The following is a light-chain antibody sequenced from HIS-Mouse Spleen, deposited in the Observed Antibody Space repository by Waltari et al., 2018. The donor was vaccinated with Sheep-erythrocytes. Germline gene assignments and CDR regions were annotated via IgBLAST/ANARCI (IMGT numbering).Light chain of an antibody. CDR2: DVS. CDR3: CSYAGSYNHV. J-gene: IGLJ1*01. V-gene: IGLV2-11*01. CDR1: SSDVGGYNY. Sequence: QSALTQPRSVSGSPGQSVTISCTGTSSDVGGYNYVSWYQQHPSKASKLMIYDVSKRPSGVPDRFSGSKSGNTASLTISGLQAEDEADYYCCSYAGSYNHVFATGTKVTVL.